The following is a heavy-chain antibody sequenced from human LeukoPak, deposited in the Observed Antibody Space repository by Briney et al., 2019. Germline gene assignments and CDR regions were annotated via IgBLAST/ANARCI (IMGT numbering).Heavy chain of an antibody. V-gene: IGHV3-15*01. CDR3: AADLVPPPAYGFDY. J-gene: IGHJ4*02. Sequence: PGGSLRLSCAASGFTFNSAWMSWVRQAPGKGLEWIGRIKGKIDGGTTEYAAPVKGRSTISRDDSKSTLYLQMNSLKTEDTAVYFCAADLVPPPAYGFDYWGQGILVTVSS. CDR2: IKGKIDGGTT. D-gene: IGHD3-10*01. CDR1: GFTFNSAW.